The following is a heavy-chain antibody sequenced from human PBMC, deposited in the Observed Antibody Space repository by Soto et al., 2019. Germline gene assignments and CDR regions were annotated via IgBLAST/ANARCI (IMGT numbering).Heavy chain of an antibody. V-gene: IGHV1-18*01. CDR1: GYTFTSYG. CDR2: ISAYNGNT. J-gene: IGHJ4*02. D-gene: IGHD6-19*01. CDR3: SRDLAVGLVDY. Sequence: QVQLVQSGAEVKKPGASVKVSCKASGYTFTSYGISWVRQAPGQGLEWMGWISAYNGNTKYAQKLQGRVTMTTDTSSSTAYMELMSLRSDDTAVDYCSRDLAVGLVDYWGQGTLVTVSS.